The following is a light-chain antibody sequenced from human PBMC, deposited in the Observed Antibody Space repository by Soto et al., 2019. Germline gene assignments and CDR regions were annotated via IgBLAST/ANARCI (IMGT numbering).Light chain of an antibody. CDR1: ETISAD. V-gene: IGKV3-15*01. CDR3: QHYHNFPRT. Sequence: ISMTQSPPTLSVSPGGRVTLSCEASETISADLAWCHHRPGQAPRLLIYAASTRAPGVPARFSGSGSGTDFTLAIANLQPEDFGLYYCQHYHNFPRTFGQGTKLEIK. CDR2: AAS. J-gene: IGKJ2*01.